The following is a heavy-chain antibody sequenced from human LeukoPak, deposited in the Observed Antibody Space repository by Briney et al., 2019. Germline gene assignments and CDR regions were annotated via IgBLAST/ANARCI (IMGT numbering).Heavy chain of an antibody. CDR3: TTFYSRLTDY. Sequence: PGGSLRLSCAASGFNLNSYWISWVRQAPGKELEWLANINQDGSEKYYVDSVKGRFTISRDNAKNSLYLQMNSLRAEDTAVYYCTTFYSRLTDYWGQGTLVTVSS. J-gene: IGHJ4*02. CDR2: INQDGSEK. V-gene: IGHV3-7*05. D-gene: IGHD2/OR15-2a*01. CDR1: GFNLNSYW.